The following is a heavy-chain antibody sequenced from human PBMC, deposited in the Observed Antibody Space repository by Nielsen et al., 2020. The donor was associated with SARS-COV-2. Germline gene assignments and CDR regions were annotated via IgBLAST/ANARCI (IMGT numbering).Heavy chain of an antibody. Sequence: LRLSCAISGDSVSSNSASWHWIRQSPSRGLEWLGRTYYRSKWYHDSAVSVTSRITINPDTSKNQFSLQLNSVTPEDSAVYYCARGLSGTNRYFDYWDQGTLVTVSS. CDR1: GDSVSSNSAS. CDR2: TYYRSKWYH. D-gene: IGHD1-20*01. V-gene: IGHV6-1*01. J-gene: IGHJ4*02. CDR3: ARGLSGTNRYFDY.